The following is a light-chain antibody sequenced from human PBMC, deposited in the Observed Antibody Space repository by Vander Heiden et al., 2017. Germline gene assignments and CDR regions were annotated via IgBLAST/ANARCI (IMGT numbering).Light chain of an antibody. CDR2: SAS. J-gene: IGKJ5*01. CDR1: QSITYF. CDR3: QQRDSTPIT. V-gene: IGKV1-39*01. Sequence: IQLTQSPSSPAAPVGDRVTITCRRSQSITYFSNWHQQKPGKAPKLFIYSASSLQTGAPSRFSGSGSGTDFTLTINSLQPEDFATYHCQQRDSTPITFGQGTRLEIK.